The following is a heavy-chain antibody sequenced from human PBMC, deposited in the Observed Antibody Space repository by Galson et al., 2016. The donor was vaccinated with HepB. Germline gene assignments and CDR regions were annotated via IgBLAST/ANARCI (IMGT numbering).Heavy chain of an antibody. CDR1: EFTFSSYG. Sequence: SLRLSCAASEFTFSSYGMHWVRQAPAKGLEWLAVISYDGDNILYVDSVKGRFTISRDNSTNTLYLQMNSLRTEDTAVYFCAKAIGDYDTSGFLINYYYYYMDVWGKGTTVTVSS. CDR3: AKAIGDYDTSGFLINYYYYYMDV. J-gene: IGHJ6*03. D-gene: IGHD3-22*01. CDR2: ISYDGDNI. V-gene: IGHV3-30*18.